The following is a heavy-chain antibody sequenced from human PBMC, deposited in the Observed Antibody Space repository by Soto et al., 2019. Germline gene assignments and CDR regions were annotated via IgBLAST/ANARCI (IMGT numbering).Heavy chain of an antibody. D-gene: IGHD6-19*01. CDR2: IDPSDSYT. CDR3: AGYIAVAGDYYYYGMDV. Sequence: GESLKISCKGSGYSFTSYWISWVRQMPGKGLEWMGRIDPSDSYTNYSPSFQGHVTISADKSISTAYLQWSSLKASDTAMYYCAGYIAVAGDYYYYGMDVWGQGTTVTVSS. J-gene: IGHJ6*02. V-gene: IGHV5-10-1*01. CDR1: GYSFTSYW.